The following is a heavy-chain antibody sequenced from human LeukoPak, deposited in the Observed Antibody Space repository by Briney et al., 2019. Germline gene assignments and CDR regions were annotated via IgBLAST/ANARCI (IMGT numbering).Heavy chain of an antibody. V-gene: IGHV4-38-2*01. J-gene: IGHJ4*02. CDR2: LYHSGTT. CDR3: ARHRRYCGNTSCWPFDY. D-gene: IGHD2-2*01. CDR1: GYSISTGYF. Sequence: SETLSLTCAVSGYSISTGYFWGWIRQPPGKGLEWIGSLYHSGTTYYNPSLKSRVTTSVDTSKNQFSLRLTSVTAADTAVYCCARHRRYCGNTSCWPFDYWGQGTLVSVSS.